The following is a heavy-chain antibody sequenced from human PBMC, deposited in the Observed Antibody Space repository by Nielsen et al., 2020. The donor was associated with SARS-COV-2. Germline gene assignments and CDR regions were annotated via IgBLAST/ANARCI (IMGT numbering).Heavy chain of an antibody. CDR1: GGSISSGGYY. V-gene: IGHV4-31*03. J-gene: IGHJ3*02. D-gene: IGHD1-26*01. CDR2: IYYSGST. CDR3: ATAVGATSSHDAFDI. Sequence: SETLSLTCTVSGGSISSGGYYWSWIRQHPGKGLEWIGYIYYSGSTYYNPSLKSRVTISVDTSKNQFSLKLRSVTAADTAVYFCATAVGATSSHDAFDICGQGTMVTVSS.